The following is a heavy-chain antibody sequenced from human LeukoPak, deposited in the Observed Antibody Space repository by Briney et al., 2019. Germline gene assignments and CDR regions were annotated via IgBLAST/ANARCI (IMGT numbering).Heavy chain of an antibody. D-gene: IGHD6-13*01. V-gene: IGHV3-30*04. CDR3: ARAPIAAPHDY. CDR2: ISSDGSNK. Sequence: GGSLRLSCASSGFTFRSYPMHWVRQAPGKGLKWVAVISSDGSNKYYADSVKGRSTISRDNSKNTLYLQMNSLRAEDTAVYYCARAPIAAPHDYWGQGTLVTVSS. J-gene: IGHJ4*02. CDR1: GFTFRSYP.